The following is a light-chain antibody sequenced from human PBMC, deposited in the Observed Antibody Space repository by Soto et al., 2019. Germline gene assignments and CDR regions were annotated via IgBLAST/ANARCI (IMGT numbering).Light chain of an antibody. CDR2: DVS. J-gene: IGLJ3*02. CDR1: SSDVGGYNY. Sequence: QSALTQPRSVSGSPGQSVTISCTGTSSDVGGYNYVSWYQQHPGKAPKLVIYDVSKRPSGVPDRFSGSKSGNTASLTVSGLQAEYEADYSCCSYAGTYTQWVFGGGTKLTVL. CDR3: CSYAGTYTQWV. V-gene: IGLV2-11*01.